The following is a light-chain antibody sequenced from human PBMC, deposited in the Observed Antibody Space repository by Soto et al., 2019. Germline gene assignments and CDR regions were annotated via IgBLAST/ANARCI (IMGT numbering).Light chain of an antibody. V-gene: IGKV1-5*03. CDR2: KAS. Sequence: DIQMTQSPSTLSASVGDRVTITCRASQSISSWLAWYQQKPGKAPKLLIYKASSLESGVPSTFSGSGSGTDFTLTISSLQPHDFATYYCQQYNSPPWTFGQGTKVEIK. CDR3: QQYNSPPWT. J-gene: IGKJ1*01. CDR1: QSISSW.